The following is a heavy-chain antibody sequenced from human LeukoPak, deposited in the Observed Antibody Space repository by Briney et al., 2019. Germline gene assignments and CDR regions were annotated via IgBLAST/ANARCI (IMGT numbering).Heavy chain of an antibody. J-gene: IGHJ4*02. CDR2: FDPEDGET. V-gene: IGHV1-24*01. CDR3: ATDIVGATGGGFDY. D-gene: IGHD1-26*01. Sequence: ASVKVSCKVSGYTLTELSMHWVRQAPGKGLEWMGGFDPEDGETIYAQKFQGRVTMTEDTSTDTAYMELSSLRTEDTAVYYCATDIVGATGGGFDYWGQGTLVTVSS. CDR1: GYTLTELS.